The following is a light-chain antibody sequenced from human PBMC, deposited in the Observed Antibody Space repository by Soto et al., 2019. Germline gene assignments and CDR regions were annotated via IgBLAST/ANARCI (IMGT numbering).Light chain of an antibody. V-gene: IGLV2-11*01. CDR1: SSGVGYYNY. Sequence: QSALTQPRSVSGSPGQSVTISCTGTSSGVGYYNYVSWYQQHPGKAPKVMIYDVSKRPSGVPDRFSGSKSGNTASLTISGLQAEDEADYYCCSYSGRFTYVFGTGTKVTVL. CDR3: CSYSGRFTYV. CDR2: DVS. J-gene: IGLJ1*01.